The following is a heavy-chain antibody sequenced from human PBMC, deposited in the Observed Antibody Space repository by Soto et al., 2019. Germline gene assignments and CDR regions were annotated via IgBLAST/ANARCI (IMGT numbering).Heavy chain of an antibody. Sequence: EVQLLESGGGLVQPGGSLRLSCAASGFTFSRYAMSWVRLAPGKGLEWVSAMSGSGDSTYYADSVKGRVTISRDNSKNTLYLQINSRRAEDTAVYYCARYWYSSGLHFDYWGQGTLVTVSS. D-gene: IGHD6-19*01. CDR3: ARYWYSSGLHFDY. V-gene: IGHV3-23*01. CDR1: GFTFSRYA. CDR2: MSGSGDST. J-gene: IGHJ4*02.